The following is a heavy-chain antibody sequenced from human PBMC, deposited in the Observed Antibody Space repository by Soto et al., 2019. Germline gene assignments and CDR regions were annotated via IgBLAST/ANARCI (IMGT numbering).Heavy chain of an antibody. J-gene: IGHJ5*02. D-gene: IGHD3-9*01. CDR2: ISSSSSTI. CDR1: GVTFCSYS. CDR3: AREYDILNWFDP. Sequence: GGSLRLSCAASGVTFCSYSMNGVRKAPGKGLEWVSYISSSSSTIYYADSVKGRFTISRDNAKNSLYLQMNSLRAEDTAVYYCAREYDILNWFDPWGQGTLVTVSS. V-gene: IGHV3-48*01.